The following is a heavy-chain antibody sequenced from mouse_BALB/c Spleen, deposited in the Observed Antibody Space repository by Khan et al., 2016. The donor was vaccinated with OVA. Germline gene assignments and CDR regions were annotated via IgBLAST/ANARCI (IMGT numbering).Heavy chain of an antibody. V-gene: IGHV1-77*01. Sequence: QVQLQQPGAELARPGASVKLSCKASGYTFTDYYINWVKRRTGQGLEWIGEISPGSGDTYYNEKFKGKATLTADKSSSTAYMQLSSLTSEASVVYFCARRNYFGYTFAYWGQGTLVTVSA. CDR1: GYTFTDYY. J-gene: IGHJ3*01. CDR3: ARRNYFGYTFAY. CDR2: ISPGSGDT. D-gene: IGHD1-2*01.